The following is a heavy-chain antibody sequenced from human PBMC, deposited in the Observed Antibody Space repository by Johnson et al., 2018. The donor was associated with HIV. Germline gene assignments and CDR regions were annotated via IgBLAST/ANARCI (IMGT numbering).Heavy chain of an antibody. Sequence: VQLVESGGGVVQPGGSLRLSCAASGFTFSSYRMHWVRQAPGKGLEWVAVMSYDGSNKYYADSVKGRFTISRDNSKNTLYLEMNSLRAEDTALYYCARERRSTNTWYVRDAFDIWGQGTMVTVSS. CDR2: MSYDGSNK. D-gene: IGHD2-2*01. CDR3: ARERRSTNTWYVRDAFDI. J-gene: IGHJ3*02. V-gene: IGHV3-30*03. CDR1: GFTFSSYR.